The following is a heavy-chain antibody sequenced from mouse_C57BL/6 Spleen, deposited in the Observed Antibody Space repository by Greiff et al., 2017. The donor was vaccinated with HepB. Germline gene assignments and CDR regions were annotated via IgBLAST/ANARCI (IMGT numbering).Heavy chain of an antibody. D-gene: IGHD2-2*01. CDR2: ISDGGSYT. CDR1: GFTFSSYA. V-gene: IGHV5-4*03. Sequence: KLVESGGGLVKPGGSLKLSCSASGFTFSSYAMSWVRQTPEKRLEWVATISDGGSYTYYPDNVKGRFTISRDNAKNNLYLQMSHLKSEDTAMYYCARVVTYFDYWGQGTTLTVSS. CDR3: ARVVTYFDY. J-gene: IGHJ2*01.